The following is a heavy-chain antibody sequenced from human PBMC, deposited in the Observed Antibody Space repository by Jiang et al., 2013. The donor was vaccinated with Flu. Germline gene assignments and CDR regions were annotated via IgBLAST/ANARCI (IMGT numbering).Heavy chain of an antibody. CDR2: VDPEDGKP. CDR3: ATDRKVSDAEATGPFHYYYVAF. Sequence: TDYNMHWVQQVPGKGLEWMGLVDPEDGKPVYAEKFQGRVTITADTSTDTVYMELSSLRSEDSAVYYCATDRKVSDAEATGPFHYYYVAFWGKGTTVIVSS. J-gene: IGHJ6*03. CDR1: TDYN. D-gene: IGHD1-1*01. V-gene: IGHV1-69-2*01.